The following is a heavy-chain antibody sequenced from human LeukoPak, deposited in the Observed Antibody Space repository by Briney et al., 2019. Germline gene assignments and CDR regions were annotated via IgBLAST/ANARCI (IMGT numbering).Heavy chain of an antibody. CDR2: INHSGST. CDR3: ARVSSYVGWFDP. Sequence: SETLSLTCAVYGGSFSGYYWSWIRQPPGKGLEWIGEINHSGSTNYNPSLKSRVTISVDTSKNQFSLKLSSVTAADTAVYYCARVSSYVGWFDPWGQGTLVTISS. CDR1: GGSFSGYY. D-gene: IGHD1-26*01. V-gene: IGHV4-34*01. J-gene: IGHJ5*02.